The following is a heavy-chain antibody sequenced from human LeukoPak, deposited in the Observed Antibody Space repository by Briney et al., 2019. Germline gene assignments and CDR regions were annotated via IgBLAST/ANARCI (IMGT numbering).Heavy chain of an antibody. D-gene: IGHD6-6*01. CDR3: ATHSTRIAVRPSDYYYYMDV. CDR2: MNPNSGNT. CDR1: GYTFTSYD. V-gene: IGHV1-8*01. Sequence: ASVKVSCKASGYTFTSYDINWVRQATGQGLEWMGWMNPNSGNTGYAQKFQGRVTMTTDTSTSTAYMELRSLRSDDTAVYYCATHSTRIAVRPSDYYYYMDVWGKGTTVTVSS. J-gene: IGHJ6*03.